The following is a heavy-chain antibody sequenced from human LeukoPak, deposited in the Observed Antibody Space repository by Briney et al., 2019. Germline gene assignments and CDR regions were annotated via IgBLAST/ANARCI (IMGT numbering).Heavy chain of an antibody. CDR1: GGSISSAGYY. CDR2: IYYSGST. V-gene: IGHV4-30-4*01. J-gene: IGHJ4*02. Sequence: SETLPLTCTVSGGSISSAGYYWSWIRQPPGKGLEWIGYIYYSGSTYYNPSLKSRVTISVDTSKNQFSLKLSSVTAADTAVYYCARAADYDSSGYYLSDYWGQGTLVTVSS. D-gene: IGHD3-22*01. CDR3: ARAADYDSSGYYLSDY.